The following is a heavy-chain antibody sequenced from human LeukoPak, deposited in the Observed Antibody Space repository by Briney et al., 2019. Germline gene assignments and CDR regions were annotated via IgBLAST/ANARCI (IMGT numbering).Heavy chain of an antibody. CDR3: ARGSVSDF. CDR1: GGSFSGYY. D-gene: IGHD3-3*01. V-gene: IGHV4-34*01. CDR2: INHSGST. J-gene: IGHJ4*02. Sequence: PSETLSLTCAVYGGSFSGYYWSWIRQPPGKGLEWIGEINHSGSTNYNPSLKTRVTISVDTSKNQFSLKLSSVTAADTAVYYCARGSVSDFWSQGTLVTVSS.